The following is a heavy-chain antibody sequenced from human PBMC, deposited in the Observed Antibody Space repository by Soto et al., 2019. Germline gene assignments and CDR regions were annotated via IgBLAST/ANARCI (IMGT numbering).Heavy chain of an antibody. V-gene: IGHV4-61*01. D-gene: IGHD3-16*01. J-gene: IGHJ5*02. CDR2: IYDSGAT. CDR1: GGSLSGGSYD. Sequence: SETLSLTCTVSGGSLSGGSYDWNWIRQPPGKQMEWIGYIYDSGATKYNPSLKSRVTISQDTSKNRFSLKMNSVTPSDTAVYYCARDWGPYWFDPWGQGILVTVSS. CDR3: ARDWGPYWFDP.